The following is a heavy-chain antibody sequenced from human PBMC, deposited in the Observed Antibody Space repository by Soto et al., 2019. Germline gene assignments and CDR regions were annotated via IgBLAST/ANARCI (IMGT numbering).Heavy chain of an antibody. V-gene: IGHV2-5*02. D-gene: IGHD2-21*01. CDR1: GFSLSTTGVG. J-gene: IGHJ6*02. CDR3: VQSRCGGDCLQSYSSHSYYGLDV. Sequence: QITLKESGPTLVKPTQTLTLTCTFSGFSLSTTGVGVGWIRQPPGKALEWLALIYWDDDKPYNLSLKSRLTITKDTSKNQVVLTMTNMDPVDTATYYCVQSRCGGDCLQSYSSHSYYGLDVWGQGTTVTVSS. CDR2: IYWDDDK.